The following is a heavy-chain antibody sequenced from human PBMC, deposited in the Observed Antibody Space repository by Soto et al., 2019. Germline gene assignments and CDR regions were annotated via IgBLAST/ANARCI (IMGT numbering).Heavy chain of an antibody. D-gene: IGHD6-6*01. V-gene: IGHV1-69*12. Sequence: QVQLVQSGAEVKKPGSSVKVSCKASGGTFSSYAISWVRQAPGQGLAWMGGIIPIFGTATYAQKFQGRVTITADESTSTAYMERSSLRSEDTAVYYCAINPSIAAVKPWFDPWGQGTLVTVAS. CDR1: GGTFSSYA. CDR2: IIPIFGTA. CDR3: AINPSIAAVKPWFDP. J-gene: IGHJ5*02.